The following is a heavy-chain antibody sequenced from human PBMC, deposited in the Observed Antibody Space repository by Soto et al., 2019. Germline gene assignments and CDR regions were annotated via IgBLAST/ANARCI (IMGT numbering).Heavy chain of an antibody. V-gene: IGHV3-23*01. J-gene: IGHJ6*02. Sequence: EVQVLESGGGLVQPGGSLRLSCAASGFTFSSFHMNWVRQAPGKGLEWVSTIGGGGGDINYADSVKGRFTISRDNSKNTLHLQMNGLRDEDTAIYYCAKRYSSAWGAGMDVWGQGTTVNVSS. CDR2: IGGGGGDI. CDR3: AKRYSSAWGAGMDV. CDR1: GFTFSSFH. D-gene: IGHD6-19*01.